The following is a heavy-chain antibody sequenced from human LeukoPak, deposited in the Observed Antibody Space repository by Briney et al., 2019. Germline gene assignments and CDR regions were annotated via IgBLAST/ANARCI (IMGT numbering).Heavy chain of an antibody. CDR1: GYTFTGYY. Sequence: ASVKVSCKASGYTFTGYYMHWVRQAPGQGLEWMGWINPNSGGTNYAQKFQGRVTMTRDTSISAAYMELTRLRSDDTAVYYCARGGLEWLLFLFDFWGQGTLVTVSS. CDR2: INPNSGGT. V-gene: IGHV1-2*02. J-gene: IGHJ4*02. D-gene: IGHD3-3*01. CDR3: ARGGLEWLLFLFDF.